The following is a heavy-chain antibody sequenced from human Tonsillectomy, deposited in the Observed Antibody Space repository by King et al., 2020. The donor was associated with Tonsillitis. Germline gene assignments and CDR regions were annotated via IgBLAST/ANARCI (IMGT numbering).Heavy chain of an antibody. CDR3: ARAIAMADYSSFDY. J-gene: IGHJ4*02. V-gene: IGHV1-18*01. D-gene: IGHD6-19*01. CDR1: GYTFTAYG. CDR2: ISGHNANR. Sequence: VQLVQSGAEVRKPGASVKVSCKASGYTFTAYGLTWVRQAPGQGLEWMGWISGHNANRKYAQNFQGRVTMTTDTSTSTAYMELRSQRSDDTAVYFCARAIAMADYSSFDYWGQGTLVTVSS.